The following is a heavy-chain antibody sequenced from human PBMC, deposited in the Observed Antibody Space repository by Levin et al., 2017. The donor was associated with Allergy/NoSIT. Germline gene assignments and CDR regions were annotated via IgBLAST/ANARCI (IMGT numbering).Heavy chain of an antibody. Sequence: SQTLSLTCTVSGGSISSYYWSWIRQPPGKGLEWIGYIYYSGSTNHNPSLKSRVTISVDTSKNEFYLKLSSVTAADTAVYYCARGDYSNLYYYNYYMDVWGKGTTVTVSS. J-gene: IGHJ6*03. CDR3: ARGDYSNLYYYNYYMDV. D-gene: IGHD4-11*01. CDR2: IYYSGST. V-gene: IGHV4-59*01. CDR1: GGSISSYY.